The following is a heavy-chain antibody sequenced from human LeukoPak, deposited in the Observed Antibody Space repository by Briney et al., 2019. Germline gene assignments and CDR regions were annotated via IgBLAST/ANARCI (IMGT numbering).Heavy chain of an antibody. CDR1: GFTFTRYW. CDR2: IKQDGSET. Sequence: GGSLRLSCAASGFTFTRYWMNWVRQAPGKGLEWVANIKQDGSETYYVDSVKGRFTISRDNAKNSLYLQMNSLRAEDTALYYCAKDLTAGIAAAGALFDYWGQGTLVTVSS. D-gene: IGHD6-13*01. CDR3: AKDLTAGIAAAGALFDY. V-gene: IGHV3-7*03. J-gene: IGHJ4*02.